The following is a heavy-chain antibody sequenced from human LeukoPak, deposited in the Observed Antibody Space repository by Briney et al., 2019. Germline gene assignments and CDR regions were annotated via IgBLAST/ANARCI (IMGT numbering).Heavy chain of an antibody. V-gene: IGHV5-51*01. CDR2: IYPGDSDT. J-gene: IGHJ4*02. Sequence: GESLKISCKASGYSFTSYWIGWVRQMPGKGLEWMGIIYPGDSDTRYSPPFQGQVTISADKSINTAYLQWSSLKASDTAIYYCAKYSGSYTTSDSWGQGTLVTVSS. D-gene: IGHD1-26*01. CDR3: AKYSGSYTTSDS. CDR1: GYSFTSYW.